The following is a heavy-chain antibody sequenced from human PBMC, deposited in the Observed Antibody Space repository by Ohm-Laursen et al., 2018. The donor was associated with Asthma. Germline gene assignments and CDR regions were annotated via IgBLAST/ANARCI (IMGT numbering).Heavy chain of an antibody. J-gene: IGHJ6*02. CDR3: ARDLVRTGYYGGTSHHGLDV. CDR1: GFIFSRYA. V-gene: IGHV3-23*01. CDR2: ISDSGGST. Sequence: SLRLSCAASGFIFSRYAISWVRQAPGKGLEWVSTISDSGGSTYYADSVKGRFTISRDNAKNSLYLQMNSLRDEDSAMYYCARDLVRTGYYGGTSHHGLDVWGQGTTVIVSS. D-gene: IGHD3-9*01.